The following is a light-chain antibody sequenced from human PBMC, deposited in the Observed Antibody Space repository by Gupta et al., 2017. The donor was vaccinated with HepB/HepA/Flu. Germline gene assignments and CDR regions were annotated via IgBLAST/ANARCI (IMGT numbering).Light chain of an antibody. J-gene: IGLJ1*01. V-gene: IGLV1-51*02. CDR1: SSNIGNNY. CDR2: DNA. Sequence: QSVLTHPPSLSTAPGQKLTISCSGSSSNIGNNYVSWYQQHPGTAPKLLLYDNAKRRSGVPDRFSGAKYGTSGTVNTTRLQTGEEGDYYCGSSYRNQSAFVFGTGTKVTVL. CDR3: GSSYRNQSAFV.